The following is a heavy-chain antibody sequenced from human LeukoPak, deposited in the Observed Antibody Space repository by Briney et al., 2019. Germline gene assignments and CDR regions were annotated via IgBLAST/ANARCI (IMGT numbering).Heavy chain of an antibody. V-gene: IGHV3-30*02. CDR2: IRYDGSNK. J-gene: IGHJ3*02. CDR1: GFTFSSYA. Sequence: PGGSLRLSCAASGFTFSSYAMSWVRQAPGKGLEWVAFIRYDGSNKYYADSVKGRFTISRDNSKNTLYLQMNSLRAEDTAVYYCAKDRYSGSYYVAFDIWGQGTMVTVSS. CDR3: AKDRYSGSYYVAFDI. D-gene: IGHD1-26*01.